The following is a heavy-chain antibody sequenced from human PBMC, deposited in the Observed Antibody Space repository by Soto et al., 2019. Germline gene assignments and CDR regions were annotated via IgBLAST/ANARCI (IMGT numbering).Heavy chain of an antibody. D-gene: IGHD5-12*01. J-gene: IGHJ2*01. Sequence: ASVKVSCKAIGYSFTSHYMHWVRQAPGQGLEWMGTIYPGGVNIGYAQKFKGRVTMTKDTSTSTVYMELNSLTSEDTAVYYCAIFQCCHDHVGLHSFPAQRTSDL. CDR1: GYSFTSHY. CDR3: AIFQCCHDHVGLHSFPAQRTSDL. CDR2: IYPGGVNI. V-gene: IGHV1-46*03.